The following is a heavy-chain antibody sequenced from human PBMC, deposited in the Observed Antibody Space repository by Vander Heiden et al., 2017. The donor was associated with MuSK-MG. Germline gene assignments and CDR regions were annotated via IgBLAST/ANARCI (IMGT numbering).Heavy chain of an antibody. V-gene: IGHV3-21*01. CDR1: GFTFSSYS. Sequence: EVQLVESGGGLVKPGGSLRLSCAASGFTFSSYSMNWVRQAPGKGLEWVSSISSSSSYIYYADSVKGRFTISRDNAKNSLYLQMNSLRAEDTAVYYCARVGYCSGGSCYSFDYWGQGTLVTVSS. J-gene: IGHJ4*02. D-gene: IGHD2-15*01. CDR3: ARVGYCSGGSCYSFDY. CDR2: ISSSSSYI.